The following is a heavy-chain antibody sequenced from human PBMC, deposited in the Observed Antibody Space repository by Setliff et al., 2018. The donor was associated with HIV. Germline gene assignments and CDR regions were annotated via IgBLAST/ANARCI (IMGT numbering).Heavy chain of an antibody. CDR2: IYYIGIT. D-gene: IGHD1-26*01. J-gene: IGHJ4*02. V-gene: IGHV4-39*01. Sequence: SETLSLTCTVSGDSISRSSYYWGWIRQPPGKGLEWIGNIYYIGITNYYPSLESRVTISVDTSKNQFSLKVNSVTAADTAVYYCARGSIGLGSYRNAYYFDFWGQGVLVTVSS. CDR1: GDSISRSSYY. CDR3: ARGSIGLGSYRNAYYFDF.